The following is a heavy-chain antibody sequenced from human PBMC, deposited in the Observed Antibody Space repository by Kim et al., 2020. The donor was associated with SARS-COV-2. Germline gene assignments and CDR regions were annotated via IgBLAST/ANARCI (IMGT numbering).Heavy chain of an antibody. J-gene: IGHJ5*02. CDR2: T. D-gene: IGHD3-10*01. V-gene: IGHV3-74*01. CDR3: ARERGRSWLDP. Sequence: TYYQDSVKGRFTISRDNAKNPLYLQMDSLRADDTAVYYCARERGRSWLDPWGQGTLVTVSS.